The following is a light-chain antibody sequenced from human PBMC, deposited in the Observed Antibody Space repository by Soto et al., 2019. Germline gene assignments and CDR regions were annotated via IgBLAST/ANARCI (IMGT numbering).Light chain of an antibody. J-gene: IGLJ2*01. CDR2: DVS. V-gene: IGLV2-14*01. CDR1: SSDVGGYNY. CDR3: SSYTSSSTVV. Sequence: QSVLTQPASVSGSPGQSITISCTGTSSDVGGYNYVSWYQQHPGKAPKHMIYDVSNRPSGVSNRFSGSKSGNTASLTISGLQAEDEADYYCSSYTSSSTVVFGGGTKVTVL.